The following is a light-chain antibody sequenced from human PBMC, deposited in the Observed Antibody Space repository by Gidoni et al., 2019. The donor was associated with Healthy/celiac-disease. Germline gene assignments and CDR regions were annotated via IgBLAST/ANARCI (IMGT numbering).Light chain of an antibody. Sequence: SYELTPPPSVSVSPGQTASITCSGDKLGDKYACWYQQKPGQSPVLVIYQDSKRPSVIPERFSGSNAGNTATLTISGTQAMDEADYYCQAWDSSTHHVVFGGGTKLTVL. CDR2: QDS. V-gene: IGLV3-1*01. J-gene: IGLJ2*01. CDR3: QAWDSSTHHVV. CDR1: KLGDKY.